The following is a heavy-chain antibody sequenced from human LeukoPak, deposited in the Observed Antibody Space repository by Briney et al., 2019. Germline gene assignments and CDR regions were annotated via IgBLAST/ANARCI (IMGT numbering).Heavy chain of an antibody. CDR1: GYTFTSYY. CDR2: INPSGGST. Sequence: ASVKVSCKASGYTFTSYYMHWVRQAPGQGLEWMGIINPSGGSTSYAQKFQGRVTMTRDMPTSTVYMELSSLRSEDTAVYYCARDSVIIGYYYYYMDVWGKGTTVTVSS. J-gene: IGHJ6*03. D-gene: IGHD3-10*01. V-gene: IGHV1-46*01. CDR3: ARDSVIIGYYYYYMDV.